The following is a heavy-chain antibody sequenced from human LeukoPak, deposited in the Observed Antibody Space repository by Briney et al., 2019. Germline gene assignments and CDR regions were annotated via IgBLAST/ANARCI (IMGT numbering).Heavy chain of an antibody. CDR2: IYYSGST. D-gene: IGHD3-16*01. J-gene: IGHJ4*02. Sequence: PSETLSLTCTVSGGSISSYYWSWIRQPPGKGPEWIGYIYYSGSTNYNPSLRSRVTISVATSKNQFSLKLSSVTAADTAVYYCARGRLSYFDYWGQGSLVTVSS. CDR1: GGSISSYY. CDR3: ARGRLSYFDY. V-gene: IGHV4-59*01.